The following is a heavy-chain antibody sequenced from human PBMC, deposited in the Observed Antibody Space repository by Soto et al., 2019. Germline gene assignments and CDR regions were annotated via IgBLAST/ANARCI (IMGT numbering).Heavy chain of an antibody. Sequence: GGSLRLSCAASGFTFSSYSMNWVRQAPGKGLEWVSYIRSSSSTIYYADSVKGRFTISRDNAKNSLYLQMNSLRVEDTAVYYCARDFSWRQFDYWGQGTLVTVSS. J-gene: IGHJ4*02. CDR2: IRSSSSTI. CDR3: ARDFSWRQFDY. CDR1: GFTFSSYS. V-gene: IGHV3-48*01. D-gene: IGHD2-15*01.